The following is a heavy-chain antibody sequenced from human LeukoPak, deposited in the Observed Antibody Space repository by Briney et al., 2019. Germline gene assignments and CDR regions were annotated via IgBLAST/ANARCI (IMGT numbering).Heavy chain of an antibody. CDR3: ARWRPPGGYPTGQSFVFDI. Sequence: SETLSLTCTVSGGSISSSSYYWGWIRQPPGKGLEWIGSIYYSGSTYYNPSLKSRVTISVDTSKNQFSLKLSSVTAADTAVYYCARWRPPGGYPTGQSFVFDIWGQGTMVTVSS. V-gene: IGHV4-39*01. CDR2: IYYSGST. J-gene: IGHJ3*02. CDR1: GGSISSSSYY. D-gene: IGHD3-22*01.